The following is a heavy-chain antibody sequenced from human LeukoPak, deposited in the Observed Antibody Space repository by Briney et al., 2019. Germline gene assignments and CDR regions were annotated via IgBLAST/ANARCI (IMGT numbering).Heavy chain of an antibody. J-gene: IGHJ6*02. CDR1: GSTCSTYD. CDR3: TRVYSGRNFYYGIDV. CDR2: IGIGGDT. D-gene: IGHD1-26*01. V-gene: IGHV3-13*04. Sequence: GGSLRLSRAGIGSTCSTYDMHWVSQGTGKGLEWVSSIGIGGDTYYAGSVKGRFTISRDNAKNSLYLQMVSLRDGDTAVYYCTRVYSGRNFYYGIDVWGPGTTVTVSS.